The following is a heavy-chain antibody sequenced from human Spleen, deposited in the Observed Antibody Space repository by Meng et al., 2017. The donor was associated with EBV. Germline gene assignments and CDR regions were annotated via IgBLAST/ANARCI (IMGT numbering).Heavy chain of an antibody. Sequence: QGQLPESGPELVKPSETLSLTCTVSGASVSSGSYHWNWIRQPPGKGLEWIGDIYYSGSTNYNPSLKSRVTISVDTSKNQFSLKLRSVTAADTAVYYCARDQSGLSGFGPWGQGTLVTVSS. J-gene: IGHJ5*02. CDR2: IYYSGST. D-gene: IGHD5-12*01. CDR3: ARDQSGLSGFGP. V-gene: IGHV4-61*01. CDR1: GASVSSGSYH.